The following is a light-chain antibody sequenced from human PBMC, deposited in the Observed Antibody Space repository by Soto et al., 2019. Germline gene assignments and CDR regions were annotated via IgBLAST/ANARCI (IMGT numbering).Light chain of an antibody. CDR2: EVN. Sequence: QSALTQPPSASGSPGQSVTISCTGTNSDVGGYNYVSWYQQYPGKAPKLIIYEVNGRPPGVPDRFSGSKSGNTASLTVSGLQTADEADYYCSSYAGSNWYVFGTGTKVTVL. V-gene: IGLV2-8*01. CDR3: SSYAGSNWYV. CDR1: NSDVGGYNY. J-gene: IGLJ1*01.